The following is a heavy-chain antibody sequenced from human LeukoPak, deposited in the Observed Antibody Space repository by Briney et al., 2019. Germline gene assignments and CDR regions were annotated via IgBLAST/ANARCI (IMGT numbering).Heavy chain of an antibody. Sequence: GGSLRLSCAASAFTFSRYSMYWVRQAPGKGLEWVSYISSSSRTIYYADSVKGRFTISRDNSKNTLYLQMNSLRAEDTAVYYCVCVSSRIRRSSTSAYFQHWGQGTLVTVSS. J-gene: IGHJ1*01. CDR3: VCVSSRIRRSSTSAYFQH. CDR2: ISSSSRTI. CDR1: AFTFSRYS. D-gene: IGHD2-2*01. V-gene: IGHV3-48*01.